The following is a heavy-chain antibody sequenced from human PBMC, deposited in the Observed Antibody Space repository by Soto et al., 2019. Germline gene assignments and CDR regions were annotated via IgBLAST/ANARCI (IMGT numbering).Heavy chain of an antibody. CDR3: AKGLTYCSRGSGRVDY. V-gene: IGHV3-30*18. CDR2: ISLDGGNK. CDR1: GFTFSDYG. D-gene: IGHD2-15*01. Sequence: QVQLVESGGGVVQPGRSLRLSCAASGFTFSDYGLHWVRQAPGKGLEWVAVISLDGGNKYYADSVKGRFTISRDNSKNTLYLQMNNLRAEDTAMFYCAKGLTYCSRGSGRVDYWGRGTLVTVSS. J-gene: IGHJ4*02.